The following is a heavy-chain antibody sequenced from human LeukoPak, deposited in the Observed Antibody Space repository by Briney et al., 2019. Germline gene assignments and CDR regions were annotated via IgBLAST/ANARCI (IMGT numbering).Heavy chain of an antibody. D-gene: IGHD3-10*01. CDR3: ATYAQHFGAPGTDY. V-gene: IGHV3-7*01. CDR1: GFTFSTYW. CDR2: IKQDGSEK. Sequence: GGSLRLSCAASGFTFSTYWMSWVRQAPGKGPEWVANIKQDGSEKYYVDSVKGRFTISRDNAKNSVYLQMTSLGAEDTAVYYCATYAQHFGAPGTDYWGQGTLVTVSS. J-gene: IGHJ4*02.